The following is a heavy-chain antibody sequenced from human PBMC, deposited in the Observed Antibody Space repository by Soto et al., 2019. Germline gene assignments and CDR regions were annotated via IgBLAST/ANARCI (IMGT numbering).Heavy chain of an antibody. CDR1: GFSFSSYS. D-gene: IGHD6-6*01. V-gene: IGHV3-7*01. Sequence: GRSLRLSCAASGFSFSSYSMSWVRQAPGKGLEWVANINQDGSEIHYVDSVKGRFTISRDNAKNSLYVQMNSLRAEDTAVSYCARASGVHAFAIWGQGTMVTVSS. CDR2: INQDGSEI. J-gene: IGHJ3*02. CDR3: ARASGVHAFAI.